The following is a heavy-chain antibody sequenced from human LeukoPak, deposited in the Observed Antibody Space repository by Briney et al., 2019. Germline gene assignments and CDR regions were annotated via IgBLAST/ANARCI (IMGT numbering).Heavy chain of an antibody. Sequence: PSQTLSLTCTVSGGSISDGGYYWSWIRQPPGKGLEWIGYIYYSGSTNYNPSLKSRVTISVDTSKNQFSLKLSSVTAADTAVYYCARDSAAAGKGVDYWGQGTLVTVSS. CDR3: ARDSAAAGKGVDY. D-gene: IGHD6-13*01. CDR2: IYYSGST. CDR1: GGSISDGGYY. V-gene: IGHV4-61*08. J-gene: IGHJ4*02.